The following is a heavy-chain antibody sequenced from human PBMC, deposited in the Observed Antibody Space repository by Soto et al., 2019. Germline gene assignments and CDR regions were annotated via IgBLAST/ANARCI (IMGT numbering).Heavy chain of an antibody. V-gene: IGHV1-69*01. CDR2: LIPIFGTA. CDR1: GGTFSSYA. D-gene: IGHD4-17*01. Sequence: QVQLVQSGAEVKKPGSSVQVSCKASGGTFSSYAISWVRQAPGQGLEWMGGLIPIFGTAHYAQTLQGRVTITAEESTSTAYMELSSLRAEDTAVYYCAREPNYYGDYAGLGNDGFDIWGQGTMVTVSS. CDR3: AREPNYYGDYAGLGNDGFDI. J-gene: IGHJ3*02.